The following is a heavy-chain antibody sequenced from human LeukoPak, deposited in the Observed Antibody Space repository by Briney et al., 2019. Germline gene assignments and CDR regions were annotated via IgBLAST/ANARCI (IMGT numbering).Heavy chain of an antibody. Sequence: SGGSPRLSCAASGFTFSSYSMNWVRQASGKGLEWVSSISSSSSYIYYADSVKGRFTISRDNAKNSLYLQMNSLRAEDTAVYYCARDVVVPAAYFDYWGQGTLVTVSS. V-gene: IGHV3-21*01. CDR3: ARDVVVPAAYFDY. D-gene: IGHD2-2*01. J-gene: IGHJ4*02. CDR1: GFTFSSYS. CDR2: ISSSSSYI.